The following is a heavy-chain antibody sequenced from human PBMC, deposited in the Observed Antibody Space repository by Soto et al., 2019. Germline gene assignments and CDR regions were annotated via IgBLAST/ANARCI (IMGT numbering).Heavy chain of an antibody. Sequence: VQVVQSGAEVKKPGSSVKVSCKASGGTFSSFAFTWVRQAPGQGLEWMGGVIPLFGPPTYSQNFQGRVTITAVASSGTGYMELSSLTSADTALYFCAADLVGSAGPYYFAWWGQGTRVTVSS. CDR3: AADLVGSAGPYYFAW. J-gene: IGHJ4*02. D-gene: IGHD3-10*01. CDR1: GGTFSSFA. V-gene: IGHV1-69*12. CDR2: VIPLFGPP.